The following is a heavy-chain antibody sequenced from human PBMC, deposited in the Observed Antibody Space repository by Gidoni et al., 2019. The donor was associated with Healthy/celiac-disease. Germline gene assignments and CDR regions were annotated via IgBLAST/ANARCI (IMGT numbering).Heavy chain of an antibody. Sequence: QMQLVQSGPEVKKPGTSVKVSCKASGFTFTSSAVQWVRQARGQRLEWIGWIVVGSGNTNYAQKFQERVTITRDMSTSTAYMELSSLRSEDTAVYYCAASKYSGSFLPPKYYFDYWGQGTLVTVSS. D-gene: IGHD1-26*01. V-gene: IGHV1-58*01. CDR1: GFTFTSSA. CDR2: IVVGSGNT. CDR3: AASKYSGSFLPPKYYFDY. J-gene: IGHJ4*02.